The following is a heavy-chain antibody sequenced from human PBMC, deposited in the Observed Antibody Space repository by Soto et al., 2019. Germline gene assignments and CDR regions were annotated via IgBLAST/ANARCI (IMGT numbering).Heavy chain of an antibody. CDR3: AGAIAGAPDCDY. CDR1: GGTSSSYA. CDR2: SIPIFGTA. J-gene: IGHJ4*02. Sequence: AAVKVSCKASGGTSSSYAISWVRQAPGQGLEWMGGSIPIFGTANYAQKFQGRVTITADESTSTAYMELSSLRSEDTAVYYCAGAIAGAPDCDYWGEGTGATVSS. D-gene: IGHD1-26*01. V-gene: IGHV1-69*13.